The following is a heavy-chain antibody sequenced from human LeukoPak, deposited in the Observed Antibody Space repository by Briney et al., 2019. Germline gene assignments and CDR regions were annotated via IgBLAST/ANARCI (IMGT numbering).Heavy chain of an antibody. CDR1: GYTFTSYY. J-gene: IGHJ3*02. CDR3: ARDLGGSSVDAFDI. V-gene: IGHV1-46*01. Sequence: ASVKVSCKASGYTFTSYYMHWVRQAPGQGLEWMGIINPSGGSTSYAQMFQGRVTMTRDTSISTAYMELSRLRSDDTAVYYCARDLGGSSVDAFDIWGQGTMVTVSS. D-gene: IGHD3-16*01. CDR2: INPSGGST.